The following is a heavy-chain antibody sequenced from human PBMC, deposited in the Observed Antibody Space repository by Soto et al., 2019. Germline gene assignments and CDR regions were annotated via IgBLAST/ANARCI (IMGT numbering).Heavy chain of an antibody. CDR1: GFTFSSYS. J-gene: IGHJ4*02. D-gene: IGHD3-10*01. Sequence: EVQLVESGGGLVEPGGSLRLSCAASGFTFSSYSMNWVRQAPGKGLEWVSSISSSSSYIYYADSVKGRFTISRDNAKNSLYLQMNSLRAEDTAVYYCAGDEPMVRGVTSFDYWGQGTLVTVSS. CDR3: AGDEPMVRGVTSFDY. V-gene: IGHV3-21*01. CDR2: ISSSSSYI.